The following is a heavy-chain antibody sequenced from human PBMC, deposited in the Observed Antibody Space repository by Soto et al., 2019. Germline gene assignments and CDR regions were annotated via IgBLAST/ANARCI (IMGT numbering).Heavy chain of an antibody. J-gene: IGHJ4*02. CDR1: GFTFSSYA. Sequence: GGSLRLSCAASGFTFSSYAMSWVRQAPGQGLEWVSAISGSGGSTYYADSVKGRFTISRDNSKNTLYLQMNSLRAEDTAVYYFVLLRDGSGPPLLVCYFYYWGQGTLVTVS. CDR3: VLLRDGSGPPLLVCYFYY. CDR2: ISGSGGST. V-gene: IGHV3-23*01. D-gene: IGHD6-19*01.